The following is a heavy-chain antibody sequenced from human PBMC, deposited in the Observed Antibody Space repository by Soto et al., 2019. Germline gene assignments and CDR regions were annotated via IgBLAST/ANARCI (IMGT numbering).Heavy chain of an antibody. CDR3: ARGSTESYPGSRIFDF. D-gene: IGHD3-10*01. CDR1: VITFGSRA. V-gene: IGHV3-23*01. J-gene: IGHJ4*02. Sequence: GVSLRLSCFASVITFGSRAMSWVRQAPGEGLEWVSTITDNGGDAKYADSVRGRFAISRDNSKKTLYLQMSSLTVEDSAIYYCARGSTESYPGSRIFDFWGRGPLVTVSS. CDR2: ITDNGGDA.